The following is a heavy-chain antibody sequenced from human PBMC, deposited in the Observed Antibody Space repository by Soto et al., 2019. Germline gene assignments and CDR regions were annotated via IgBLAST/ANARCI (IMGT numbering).Heavy chain of an antibody. CDR1: RLTFSSYA. V-gene: IGHV3-30-3*01. CDR2: ISYDGSNK. D-gene: IGHD3-10*01. J-gene: IGHJ6*03. CDR3: ARDREQYYYSYYYMDV. Sequence: PGGSLRLSCAASRLTFSSYAMHWVRQAPGKGLEWVAVISYDGSNKYYADSVKGRFTISRDNSKNTLFLQMNSLRAEDTAVYYCARDREQYYYSYYYMDVWGKGTTVTVSS.